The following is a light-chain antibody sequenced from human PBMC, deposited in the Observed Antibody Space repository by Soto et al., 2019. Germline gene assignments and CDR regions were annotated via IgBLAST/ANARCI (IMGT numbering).Light chain of an antibody. CDR2: AAS. CDR3: QRYGTSPWA. V-gene: IGKV3-20*01. J-gene: IGKJ1*01. CDR1: QSVGRNY. Sequence: EIVLTQFPGTLSLSPGERATLSCRASQSVGRNYVAWYQQKPGQAPRVIIYAASNRASGIPDRFSGSGSGVDFTLTVSRLEPEDFAVYYCQRYGTSPWAFGQGTKVEIK.